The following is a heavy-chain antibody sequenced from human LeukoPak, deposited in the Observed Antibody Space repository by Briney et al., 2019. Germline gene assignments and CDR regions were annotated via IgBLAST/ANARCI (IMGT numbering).Heavy chain of an antibody. CDR3: ARVYYYDSSGYDFDY. CDR2: INPNSGGT. D-gene: IGHD3-22*01. Sequence: ASVKVSCKASGYIFTGYYMHWVRQAPGQGLEWMGWINPNSGGTNYAQKFQGRVTMTRDTSISTAYMELSRLRSDDTAVYYCARVYYYDSSGYDFDYWGQGTLVSVSS. CDR1: GYIFTGYY. J-gene: IGHJ4*02. V-gene: IGHV1-2*02.